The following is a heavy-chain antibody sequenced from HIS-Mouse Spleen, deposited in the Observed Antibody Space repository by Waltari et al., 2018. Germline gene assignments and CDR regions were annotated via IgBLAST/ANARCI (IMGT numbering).Heavy chain of an antibody. CDR3: AREIPYSSSWYDWYFDL. D-gene: IGHD6-13*01. CDR1: GGSISISSYY. V-gene: IGHV4-39*07. Sequence: QLHLQESGPGLVKPSETLSPPCTVSGGSISISSYYWGGILQPPGKGPEWIGSIYYSGSTYYNPSLKSRVTISLDTSKNQFSLKLSSVTAADTAVYYCAREIPYSSSWYDWYFDLWGRGTLVTVSS. CDR2: IYYSGST. J-gene: IGHJ2*01.